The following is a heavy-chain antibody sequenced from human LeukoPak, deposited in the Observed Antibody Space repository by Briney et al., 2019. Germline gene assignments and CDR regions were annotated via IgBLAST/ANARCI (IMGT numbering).Heavy chain of an antibody. V-gene: IGHV1-18*01. CDR1: GYTFSSYG. Sequence: ASVKVSCKASGYTFSSYGITWVRQAPGQGLEWMGWISSYHGNTNYAQKLQGRVTMTTDTSTSTAYMELRSLRSDDTAVYYCARGRYDSSGYYYAFPEYYFDYWGQGTLVTVSS. J-gene: IGHJ4*02. CDR2: ISSYHGNT. D-gene: IGHD3-22*01. CDR3: ARGRYDSSGYYYAFPEYYFDY.